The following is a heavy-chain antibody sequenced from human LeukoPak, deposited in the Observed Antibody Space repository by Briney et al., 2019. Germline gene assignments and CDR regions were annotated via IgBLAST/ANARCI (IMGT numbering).Heavy chain of an antibody. D-gene: IGHD4-17*01. Sequence: GGSLRLSCAASGLTFSSYAMNWVRQAPGKGLEWVSAISGSGGNTYYADPVKGRFTISRDNSKNTLYLQMNSLRAEDTAVYYCANPRGNYGAYAFDIWGQGTMVTVSS. V-gene: IGHV3-23*01. CDR3: ANPRGNYGAYAFDI. CDR2: ISGSGGNT. J-gene: IGHJ3*02. CDR1: GLTFSSYA.